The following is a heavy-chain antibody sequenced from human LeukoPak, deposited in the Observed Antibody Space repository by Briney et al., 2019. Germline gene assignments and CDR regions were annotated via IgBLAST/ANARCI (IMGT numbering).Heavy chain of an antibody. J-gene: IGHJ4*02. CDR3: ARGSRYGDYPYYCDF. CDR1: GFTFSDYY. D-gene: IGHD4-17*01. Sequence: GGSLRLSCAASGFTFSDYYMSWIRQAPGKGLEWVSYISSSGSTIYYADSVKGRFTISRDNAKNSLYLQMNSLRAEDTAVYYCARGSRYGDYPYYCDFWGQGTLVTVSS. CDR2: ISSSGSTI. V-gene: IGHV3-11*01.